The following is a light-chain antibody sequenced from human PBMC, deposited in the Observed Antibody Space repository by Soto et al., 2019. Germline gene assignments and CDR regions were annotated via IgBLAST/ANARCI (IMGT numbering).Light chain of an antibody. CDR1: QSVSNK. Sequence: ETVLTQSPATLSVSPGERATLSCRASQSVSNKLVWYQQKPGQAPRLLIYAASTRATGIPARFSGSGSETEFTLTISSLQSEDLAVYYCQQYANWPKTFGQGTKVDIK. J-gene: IGKJ1*01. V-gene: IGKV3-15*01. CDR3: QQYANWPKT. CDR2: AAS.